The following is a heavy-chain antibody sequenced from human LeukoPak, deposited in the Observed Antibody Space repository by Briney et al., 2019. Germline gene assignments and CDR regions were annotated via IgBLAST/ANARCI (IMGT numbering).Heavy chain of an antibody. CDR2: INAGNGDT. D-gene: IGHD3-10*01. V-gene: IGHV1-3*01. CDR3: TRDRFYGTGSHPEGGGMDV. Sequence: GASVKVSCKASGYTFTIYAVHWVRQAPGQGLEWMGWINAGNGDTKYSQTFQGRVTITRDTSASTAHMELSSLRSEDTAVYYCTRDRFYGTGSHPEGGGMDVWGQGTTVIVSS. CDR1: GYTFTIYA. J-gene: IGHJ6*02.